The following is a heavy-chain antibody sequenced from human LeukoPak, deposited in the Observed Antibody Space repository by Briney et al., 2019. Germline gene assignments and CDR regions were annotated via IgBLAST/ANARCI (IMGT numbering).Heavy chain of an antibody. D-gene: IGHD3-22*01. V-gene: IGHV4-31*03. CDR3: ARSYDSSASGFDY. CDR2: IYYSGST. J-gene: IGHJ4*02. Sequence: SETLSLTCTVSGGSISSDAYYWSWISQHPGKGLEWIGYIYYSGSTYYNPSLKSRVTISGDTSKNHFSLTLSSVTAADTAVYYCARSYDSSASGFDYWGQGTLVTVSP. CDR1: GGSISSDAYY.